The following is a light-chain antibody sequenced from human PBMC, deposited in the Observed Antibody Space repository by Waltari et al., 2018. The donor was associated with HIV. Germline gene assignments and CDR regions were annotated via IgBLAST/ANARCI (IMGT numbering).Light chain of an antibody. J-gene: IGKJ2*03. V-gene: IGKV4-1*01. CDR3: QQYYSTPYS. CDR1: QSVLYSSNNENY. CDR2: WAS. Sequence: DIVMTQSPDSLAVSLGERATINCKSSQSVLYSSNNENYLAWYHQKAGQPPKLLIYWASTRESGVPGRFSGSGSGTDFTLTISSLQAEDVAVYYCQQYYSTPYSFGQGTKLEIK.